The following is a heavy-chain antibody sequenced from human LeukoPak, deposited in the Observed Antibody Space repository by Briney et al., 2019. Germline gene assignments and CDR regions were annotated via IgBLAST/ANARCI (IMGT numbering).Heavy chain of an antibody. CDR2: INPNSGGT. CDR3: ASIPYCSSTSYYHFDY. Sequence: GASVKVSCKASGYTFTGYYMHWVRQAPGQGLEWMGWINPNSGGTNYAQKFQGRVTMTRDTSISTAYMELSRLRSDDTAVYYCASIPYCSSTSYYHFDYSGQGTLVTVSS. J-gene: IGHJ4*02. V-gene: IGHV1-2*02. D-gene: IGHD2-2*01. CDR1: GYTFTGYY.